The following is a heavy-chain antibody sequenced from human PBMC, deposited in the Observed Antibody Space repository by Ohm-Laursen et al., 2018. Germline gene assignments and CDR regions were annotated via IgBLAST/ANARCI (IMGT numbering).Heavy chain of an antibody. Sequence: SLRLSCSASGFTFSSYGMHWVRQAPGKGLEWVAVISYVGNDKYYADSVKGRFTISRDNSKNTLNLQMNSLRAEDTAVYYCARDPTPRLTRGLGWFDPWGQGTLVTVSS. D-gene: IGHD2-15*01. J-gene: IGHJ5*02. CDR2: ISYVGNDK. CDR1: GFTFSSYG. V-gene: IGHV3-30*03. CDR3: ARDPTPRLTRGLGWFDP.